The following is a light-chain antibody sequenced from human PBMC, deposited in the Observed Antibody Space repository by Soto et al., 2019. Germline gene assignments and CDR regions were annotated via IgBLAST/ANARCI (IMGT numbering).Light chain of an antibody. CDR3: CSYAGDTTFFV. J-gene: IGLJ1*01. V-gene: IGLV2-23*02. CDR2: EVN. Sequence: QSALTQPASRSGSPGQSITISCTGTSSDVGSYYPVSWFQQHPGKAPKLIIYEVNKRPSGVSDRFSGSKSGNTASPTISGLQAADEAEYYCCSYAGDTTFFVFGTGTKLTVL. CDR1: SSDVGSYYP.